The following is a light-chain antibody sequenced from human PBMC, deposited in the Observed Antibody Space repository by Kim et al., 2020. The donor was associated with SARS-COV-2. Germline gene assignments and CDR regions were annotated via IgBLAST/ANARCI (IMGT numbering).Light chain of an antibody. Sequence: GRAITISCTGTSSDIGAFNYVSWFQQHPGSAPKLLIYDVSERPSGISNRFSGSTSGYTASLTISGLQAEDEADYYCSSYTTANTRLFGAGTKVTVL. CDR1: SSDIGAFNY. CDR3: SSYTTANTRL. J-gene: IGLJ1*01. V-gene: IGLV2-14*03. CDR2: DVS.